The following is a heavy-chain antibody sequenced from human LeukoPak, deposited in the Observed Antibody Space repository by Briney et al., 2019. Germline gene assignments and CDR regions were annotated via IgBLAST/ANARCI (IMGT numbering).Heavy chain of an antibody. J-gene: IGHJ5*02. V-gene: IGHV4-34*01. Sequence: SETLSLTCAVYGGSFSGYYWSWIREPPGKGLEGIGELNHSGSTNYNPSVKSRVTISVDTSKKQFSLKMSSVTAADTAVYYCARGGGTSSGWYAGPSWFDPWGQGTLVTVS. CDR2: LNHSGST. CDR3: ARGGGTSSGWYAGPSWFDP. D-gene: IGHD6-19*01. CDR1: GGSFSGYY.